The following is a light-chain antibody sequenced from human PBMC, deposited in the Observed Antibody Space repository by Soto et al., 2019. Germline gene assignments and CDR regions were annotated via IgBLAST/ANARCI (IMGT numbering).Light chain of an antibody. Sequence: ETVLTQSPGTLSLSPGERATLSCRASQSVSSSFLAWYQQKPGQAPRLLIYGASSRATGIPDRFSGSGSGTDVTLTISRLEPEDFAVYYCQLYGSSSLVTFGPGTKVYIK. V-gene: IGKV3-20*01. CDR2: GAS. CDR1: QSVSSSF. CDR3: QLYGSSSLVT. J-gene: IGKJ3*01.